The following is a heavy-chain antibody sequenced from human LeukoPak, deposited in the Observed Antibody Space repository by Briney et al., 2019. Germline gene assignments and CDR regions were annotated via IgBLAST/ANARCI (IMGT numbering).Heavy chain of an antibody. J-gene: IGHJ4*02. D-gene: IGHD6-19*01. CDR2: IYSGGST. Sequence: GGSLRLSCAASGFTVSSNYMGWVRQAPGKGLEWVSAIYSGGSTYYADSVKGRFTISRDNSKNTLYLQMNSLRAEDTAVYYCARVPIAVAGPNFDYWGQGTLVTVSS. V-gene: IGHV3-53*01. CDR3: ARVPIAVAGPNFDY. CDR1: GFTVSSNY.